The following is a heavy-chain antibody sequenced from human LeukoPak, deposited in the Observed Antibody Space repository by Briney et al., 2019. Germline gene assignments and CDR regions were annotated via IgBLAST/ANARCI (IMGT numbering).Heavy chain of an antibody. V-gene: IGHV3-23*01. CDR3: AKDEGSGWYYFDY. J-gene: IGHJ4*02. D-gene: IGHD6-19*01. CDR1: GFTFSTYP. Sequence: GGSLRLSCAASGFTFSTYPMSWVRQAPGKGLEWVSGISGSGGSTYYADSVKGRFTISRDISKNTLYLQMNSLRAEDTAVYYYAKDEGSGWYYFDYWGQGSLVTVSS. CDR2: ISGSGGST.